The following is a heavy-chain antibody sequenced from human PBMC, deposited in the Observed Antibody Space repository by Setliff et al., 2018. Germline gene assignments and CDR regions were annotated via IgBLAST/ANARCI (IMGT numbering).Heavy chain of an antibody. V-gene: IGHV3-48*03. CDR2: ITTSGSTI. CDR1: GFSFSSYE. D-gene: IGHD6-19*01. CDR3: ASHEPWLWNAFDI. J-gene: IGHJ3*02. Sequence: SLRLSCAASGFSFSSYEMNWVRQAPGKGLEWISYITTSGSTIYYADSVKGRFTISRDNAKNSLYLQMNSLRAEDTAVYYCASHEPWLWNAFDIWGQGTMVTVSS.